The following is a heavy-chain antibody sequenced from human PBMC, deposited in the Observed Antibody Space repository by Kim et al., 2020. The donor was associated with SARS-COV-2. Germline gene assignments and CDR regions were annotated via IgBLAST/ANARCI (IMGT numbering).Heavy chain of an antibody. CDR3: ARDWYYYGSGSYYFDP. Sequence: ASVKVSCKASGYTFTSYAMHWVRQAPGQRLEWMGWINAGNGNTKYSQKFQGRVTITRDTSASTAYMELSSLRSEDTAVYYCARDWYYYGSGSYYFDPWGQGTLVTVSS. V-gene: IGHV1-3*01. CDR1: GYTFTSYA. J-gene: IGHJ5*02. D-gene: IGHD3-10*01. CDR2: INAGNGNT.